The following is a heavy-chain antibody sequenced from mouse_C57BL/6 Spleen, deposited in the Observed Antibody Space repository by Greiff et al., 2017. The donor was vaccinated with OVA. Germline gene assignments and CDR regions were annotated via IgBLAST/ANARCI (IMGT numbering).Heavy chain of an antibody. D-gene: IGHD1-1*01. V-gene: IGHV1-69*01. CDR1: GYTFTSYW. CDR3: ARSGTTVGAMDY. J-gene: IGHJ4*01. CDR2: IDPSDSYT. Sequence: VQLQQPGAELVMPGASVKLSCKASGYTFTSYWMHWVKQRPGQGLEWIGEIDPSDSYTNYNQKFKGKSTLTVDKSSSTAYMQLSSLTSEDSAVYYCARSGTTVGAMDYWGQGTSVTVSS.